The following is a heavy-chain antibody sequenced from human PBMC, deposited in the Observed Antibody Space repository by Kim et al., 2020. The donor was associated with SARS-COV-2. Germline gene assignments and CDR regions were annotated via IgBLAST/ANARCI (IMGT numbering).Heavy chain of an antibody. V-gene: IGHV3-30*04. J-gene: IGHJ6*01. Sequence: GGSLRLSCAASGFTFSSYAMHWVRQAPGKGLEWVAVISYDGSNKYYADSVKGRFTISRDNSKNTLYLQMNSLRAEDTAVYYCARAGTTVTDYYYYGMDV. D-gene: IGHD4-17*01. CDR1: GFTFSSYA. CDR2: ISYDGSNK. CDR3: ARAGTTVTDYYYYGMDV.